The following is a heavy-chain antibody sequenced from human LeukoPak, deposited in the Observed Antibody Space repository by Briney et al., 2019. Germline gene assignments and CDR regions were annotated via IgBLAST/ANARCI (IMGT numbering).Heavy chain of an antibody. CDR3: ARAFLYYDILTGYYNDYYYYYMDV. CDR2: INSDGSST. V-gene: IGHV3-74*01. Sequence: PTGGSLRLSCAASGFTFSSYGMHWVRQAPGKGLVWVSRINSDGSSTSYADSVKGRFTISRDNAKNTLYLQMNSLRAEDTAVYYCARAFLYYDILTGYYNDYYYYYMDVWGKGTTVTVSS. J-gene: IGHJ6*03. D-gene: IGHD3-9*01. CDR1: GFTFSSYG.